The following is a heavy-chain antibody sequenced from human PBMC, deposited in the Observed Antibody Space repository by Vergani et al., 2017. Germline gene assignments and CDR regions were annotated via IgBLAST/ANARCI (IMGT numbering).Heavy chain of an antibody. V-gene: IGHV1-69*02. CDR1: GGTFSSYT. J-gene: IGHJ4*02. D-gene: IGHD6-13*01. CDR2: IIPILGIA. Sequence: QVQLVQSGAEVKKPGSSVKVSCKASGGTFSSYTISWVRQAPGQGLEWMGRIIPILGIANYAQKFQGRVTINADKSTSTAYMELSSLRSEDTAVYYCAADNSSQKGGVDYWGQGTLVTVSS. CDR3: AADNSSQKGGVDY.